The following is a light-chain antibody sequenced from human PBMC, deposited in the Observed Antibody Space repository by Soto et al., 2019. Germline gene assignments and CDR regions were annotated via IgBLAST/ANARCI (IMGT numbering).Light chain of an antibody. CDR2: EVS. CDR3: TSYTAYSTYV. Sequence: QSALTQPASVSGSRGQSITISCSGTSSDVGGYNHVSWYQQHPGKAPKLVIYEVSNRPSGVSNRFSGSKSGNTASLTISGLQAEDDGDYYCTSYTAYSTYVFGPGTKVTVL. V-gene: IGLV2-14*01. CDR1: SSDVGGYNH. J-gene: IGLJ1*01.